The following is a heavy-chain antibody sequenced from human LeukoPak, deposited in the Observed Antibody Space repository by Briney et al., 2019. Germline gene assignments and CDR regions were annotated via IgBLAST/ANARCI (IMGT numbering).Heavy chain of an antibody. J-gene: IGHJ1*01. V-gene: IGHV4-34*01. CDR1: GGSFSGYY. CDR2: INHSGST. Sequence: PSETLSLTCAVYGGSFSGYYWSWIRQPPGKGLEWIGEINHSGSTNYNPSLKSRVTISVDTSKNQFSLKLSSVTAADTVVYYCARGRRHIVGVTATRGPSAENFQHWGQGTLVTVSS. CDR3: ARGRRHIVGVTATRGPSAENFQH. D-gene: IGHD2-21*02.